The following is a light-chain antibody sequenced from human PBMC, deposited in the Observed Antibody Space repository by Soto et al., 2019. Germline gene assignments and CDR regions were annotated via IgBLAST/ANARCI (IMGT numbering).Light chain of an antibody. J-gene: IGKJ3*01. Sequence: EIVLTQSPGTLSLSPGERATLSCRASQSVTSSYLAWYQQKPGQAPRLLIYGASSRATGIPDNFSGSGSGTDFTLTISRLEPEDFGVFFCHHYGRSPIFTFGPGTTVDMK. V-gene: IGKV3-20*01. CDR2: GAS. CDR3: HHYGRSPIFT. CDR1: QSVTSSY.